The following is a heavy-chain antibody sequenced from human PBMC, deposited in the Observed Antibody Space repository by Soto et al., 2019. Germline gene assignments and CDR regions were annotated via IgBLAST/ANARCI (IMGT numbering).Heavy chain of an antibody. J-gene: IGHJ5*02. CDR1: GGSISSGGYY. Sequence: TLSITCTVSGGSISSGGYYWSWIRQHPGKGLEWIGYIYYSGSTYYNPSLKSRVTISVDTSKNQFSLKLSSVTAADTAVYYCARECVTMIVLPIIDRSCQGTGVTVSS. CDR2: IYYSGST. V-gene: IGHV4-31*03. CDR3: ARECVTMIVLPIIDR. D-gene: IGHD3-22*01.